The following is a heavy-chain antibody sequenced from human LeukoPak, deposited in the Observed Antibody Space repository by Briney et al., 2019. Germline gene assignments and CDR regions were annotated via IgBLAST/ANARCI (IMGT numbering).Heavy chain of an antibody. CDR2: ISYDGSNK. Sequence: GGSLRLSCAASGFTFSSYAMHWVRQAPGKGLEWVAVISYDGSNKYYAGSVKGRFTISRDNSKNTLYLQMNSLRAEDTAVYYCAKRKVGAFDIWGQGTMVTVSS. J-gene: IGHJ3*02. CDR1: GFTFSSYA. CDR3: AKRKVGAFDI. V-gene: IGHV3-30-3*02. D-gene: IGHD2-2*01.